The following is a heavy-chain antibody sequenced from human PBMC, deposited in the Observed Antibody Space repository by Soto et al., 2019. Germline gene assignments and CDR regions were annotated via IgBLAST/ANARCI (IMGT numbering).Heavy chain of an antibody. CDR1: GDSMRRSDHY. V-gene: IGHV4-39*01. D-gene: IGHD3-10*01. CDR2: VYYSGTA. J-gene: IGHJ4*01. CDR3: ARHGSFEHLVLSFDH. Sequence: QLQLRESGPGLVRPSATLSLTCLLSGDSMRRSDHYWAWIRQFPGKGLEWIGSVYYSGTAYYNPSLQGTVTMSIDTSKNQFSLKLNFVTAADTATYCGARHGSFEHLVLSFDHWGRGILVSGSS.